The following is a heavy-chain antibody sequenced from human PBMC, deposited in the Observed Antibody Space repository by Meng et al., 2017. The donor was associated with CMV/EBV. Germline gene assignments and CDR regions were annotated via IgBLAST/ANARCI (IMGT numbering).Heavy chain of an antibody. CDR1: GFTFSSYS. V-gene: IGHV3-48*04. J-gene: IGHJ6*02. D-gene: IGHD3-22*01. CDR3: ARDGGAYYYDSSGYFYGMDV. Sequence: GESLKISCAASGFTFSSYSMNWVRQAPGKGLEWVSYISSSSSTIYYADSVKGRFTISRDNAKNSLYLQMNSPRAEDTAVYYCARDGGAYYYDSSGYFYGMDVWGQGTTVTVSS. CDR2: ISSSSSTI.